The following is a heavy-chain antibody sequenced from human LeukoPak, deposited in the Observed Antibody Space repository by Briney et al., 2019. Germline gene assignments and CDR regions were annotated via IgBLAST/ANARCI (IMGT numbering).Heavy chain of an antibody. J-gene: IGHJ6*03. V-gene: IGHV3-20*04. CDR3: ARGEFSTSLLYYYYMDV. D-gene: IGHD2-2*01. CDR2: INWNGGST. CDR1: GFTFSSYE. Sequence: GGSLRLSCAASGFTFSSYEMNWVRQAPGKGLEWVSGINWNGGSTGYADSVKGRFTISRDNAKNSLYLQMNSLRAEDTALYYCARGEFSTSLLYYYYMDVWGKGTTVTVSS.